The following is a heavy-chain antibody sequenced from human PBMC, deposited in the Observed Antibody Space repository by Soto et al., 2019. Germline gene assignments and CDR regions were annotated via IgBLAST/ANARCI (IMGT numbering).Heavy chain of an antibody. V-gene: IGHV3-13*01. Sequence: VQLVESGGGVVQPGRSLRLSCAASGFTFRSHEMHWVRQGPGNGLEWVSGIGTGGETYYPGSVKGRVTISRENAKNSLYLQMNSLRSGDTAVYYCARWGGNDNWYFDLWGRGTLVTVSS. D-gene: IGHD1-1*01. CDR3: ARWGGNDNWYFDL. CDR1: GFTFRSHE. CDR2: IGTGGET. J-gene: IGHJ2*01.